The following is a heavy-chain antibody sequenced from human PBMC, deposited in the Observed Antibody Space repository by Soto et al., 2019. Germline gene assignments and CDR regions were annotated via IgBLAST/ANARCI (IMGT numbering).Heavy chain of an antibody. D-gene: IGHD3-10*01. J-gene: IGHJ4*02. CDR2: FYDSETT. CDR3: ARSSVGFGDLKS. Sequence: QVQLQESGPGLVKPSQTLSLTCTVSGASISSRTDYWTWVRQHPGEGLEWIGYFYDSETTPYNPSLRSRISIAVETSKNHFSLNMRSVNAADTAVYFCARSSVGFGDLKSWGQGTLVVVSS. CDR1: GASISSRTDY. V-gene: IGHV4-31*03.